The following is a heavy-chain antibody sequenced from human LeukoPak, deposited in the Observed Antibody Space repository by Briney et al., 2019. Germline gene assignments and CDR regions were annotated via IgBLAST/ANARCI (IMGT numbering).Heavy chain of an antibody. J-gene: IGHJ5*02. CDR2: IYTSGST. D-gene: IGHD1-26*01. CDR3: ARGPGAIVS. V-gene: IGHV4-61*02. Sequence: PSETLSLTCTVSGGSISSGSYYWSWIRQPPGKGLEWIGRIYTSGSTNYNPSLKSRVTISVDTSKNQFSLKLSSVTAADTAVYYCARGPGAIVSWGQGTLVTVSS. CDR1: GGSISSGSYY.